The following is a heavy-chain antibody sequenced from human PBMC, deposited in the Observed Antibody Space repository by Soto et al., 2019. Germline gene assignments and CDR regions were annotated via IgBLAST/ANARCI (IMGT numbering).Heavy chain of an antibody. CDR1: GFTFSSYG. Sequence: GGSLRLSCAASGFTFSSYGMHWVRQAPGKGLEWVAVISYDGSNKYYADSVKGRFTISRDNSKNTLYLQMNSLRAEDTAVYYCAKDKGHYGSGSYFLPRINYYYGMDVWGQGTTVTVSS. V-gene: IGHV3-30*18. CDR3: AKDKGHYGSGSYFLPRINYYYGMDV. CDR2: ISYDGSNK. J-gene: IGHJ6*02. D-gene: IGHD3-10*01.